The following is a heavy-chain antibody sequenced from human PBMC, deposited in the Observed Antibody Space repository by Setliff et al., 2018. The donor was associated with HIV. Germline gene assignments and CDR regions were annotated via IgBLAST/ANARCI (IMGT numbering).Heavy chain of an antibody. CDR2: IISILEIT. J-gene: IGHJ3*02. D-gene: IGHD3-10*01. V-gene: IGHV1-69*10. CDR3: AGPRGDEAFDI. Sequence: SVKVSCKASGGTSSTHAMNWVRQAPGQGLEWTGQIISILEITDYAQKFQGRLTITADEPTNTIYMELSGLRSEDTAVYYCAGPRGDEAFDIWGQGTMVTVSS. CDR1: GGTSSTHA.